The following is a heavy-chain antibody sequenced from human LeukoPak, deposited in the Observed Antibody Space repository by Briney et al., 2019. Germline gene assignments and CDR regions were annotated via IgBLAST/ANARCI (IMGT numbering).Heavy chain of an antibody. J-gene: IGHJ4*02. CDR3: ARDLVLGYCSSTSCYFIDY. CDR1: GFTFITYS. Sequence: GSLRLSCAASGFTFITYSMNWVRQAPGKGLEWVSSISSSSSYIYYADSVKGRFTISRDNAKNSLYLQMNSLRAEDTAVYYCARDLVLGYCSSTSCYFIDYWGQGTLVTVSS. V-gene: IGHV3-21*01. CDR2: ISSSSSYI. D-gene: IGHD2-2*01.